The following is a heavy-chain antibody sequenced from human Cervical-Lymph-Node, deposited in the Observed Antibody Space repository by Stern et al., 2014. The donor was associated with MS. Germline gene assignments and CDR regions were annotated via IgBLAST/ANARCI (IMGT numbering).Heavy chain of an antibody. Sequence: QVQLQESGPGLVKPSGTLSLTCAVSGGSISNTNWWGWVRQTPGMGLEWIGGIYHSGTTNFSPSLKSRVTMSVDKSKNQFSLELKSVTAADTAVYYCARVNSGYNWFDYWGQGTLVTVSS. CDR3: ARVNSGYNWFDY. CDR1: GGSISNTNW. V-gene: IGHV4-4*02. J-gene: IGHJ4*02. D-gene: IGHD5-12*01. CDR2: IYHSGTT.